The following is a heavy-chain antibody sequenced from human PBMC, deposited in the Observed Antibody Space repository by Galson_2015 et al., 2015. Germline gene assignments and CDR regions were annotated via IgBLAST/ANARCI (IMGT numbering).Heavy chain of an antibody. D-gene: IGHD3-16*02. CDR3: ARVMRELSTDYYYYGMDV. CDR1: GYTFTSYA. Sequence: SVKVSCKASGYTFTSYAMHWVRQAPGQRLEWMGWINAGNGNTKYSQKFQGRVTITRDTSASTAYMELSSLRSEDTAVYYCARVMRELSTDYYYYGMDVWGQGTTVTVSS. V-gene: IGHV1-3*01. CDR2: INAGNGNT. J-gene: IGHJ6*02.